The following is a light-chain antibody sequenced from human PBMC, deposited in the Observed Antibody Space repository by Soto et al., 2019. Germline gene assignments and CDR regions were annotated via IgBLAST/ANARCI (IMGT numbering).Light chain of an antibody. CDR2: GAS. V-gene: IGKV3-15*01. CDR1: QSVSNH. CDR3: QQYDNWPPWT. J-gene: IGKJ1*01. Sequence: EKVMTQSPDTLSVSPGERATLSCRASQSVSNHLAWYQQKPGQAPRLLIYGASTRATGIPARFSGSGSGTEFTLTISSLQSEDFAVYYCQQYDNWPPWTFGQGTKVEIK.